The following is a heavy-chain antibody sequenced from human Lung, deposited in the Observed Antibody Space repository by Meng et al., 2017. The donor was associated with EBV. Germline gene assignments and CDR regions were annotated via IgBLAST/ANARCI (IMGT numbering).Heavy chain of an antibody. V-gene: IGHV6-1*02. CDR1: GASVSSSSAA. J-gene: IGHJ2*01. CDR2: TYYRSKWYN. Sequence: AQLQVHGPGPGQPPQTHPLSCANSGASVSSSSAAWTWIRQSPSRGLEWLGRTYYRSKWYNDYAVFVKSRITINPDTSKNQFSLQLNSVTPEDTAVYYCARGATSVFDFWGRGTLVTVSS. CDR3: ARGATSVFDF.